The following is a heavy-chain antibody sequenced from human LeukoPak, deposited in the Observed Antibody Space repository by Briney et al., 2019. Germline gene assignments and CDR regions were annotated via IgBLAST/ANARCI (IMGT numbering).Heavy chain of an antibody. CDR2: ISSSGSTI. J-gene: IGHJ4*02. V-gene: IGHV3-48*04. CDR3: ARGRREGYCSGGSCYSVGYYFDY. Sequence: GALRLSCAASGLTFSAYRMSWVRQAPGKGLEWVSYISSSGSTIYYADSVKGRFTISRDNAKNSLYLQMNSLRAEDTAVYYCARGRREGYCSGGSCYSVGYYFDYWGQGTLVTVSS. CDR1: GLTFSAYR. D-gene: IGHD2-15*01.